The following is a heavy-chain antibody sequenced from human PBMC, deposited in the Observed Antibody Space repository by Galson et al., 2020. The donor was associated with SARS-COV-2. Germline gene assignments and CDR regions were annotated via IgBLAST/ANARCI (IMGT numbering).Heavy chain of an antibody. D-gene: IGHD6-19*01. CDR2: IGGSSDVI. V-gene: IGHV3-48*02. CDR1: GFTFSTSY. CDR3: AGWYIRF. Sequence: GGSLRLSCASSGFTFSTSYMSWVRQAPGKGLEWLSYIGGSSDVIKYADSVKGRFTISRDNAKNLLYLQMNSLRDEDTAVYYCAGWYIRFWGQGTLVTVSS. J-gene: IGHJ4*02.